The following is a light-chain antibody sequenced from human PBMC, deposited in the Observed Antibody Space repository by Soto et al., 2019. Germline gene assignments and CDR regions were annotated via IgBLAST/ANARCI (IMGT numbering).Light chain of an antibody. J-gene: IGKJ1*01. CDR2: GAS. CDR1: QSVSTD. Sequence: EIVLTQSPGTLSLSPGERATLSCMASQSVSTDLAWYQQKPGQAPRLLIFGASTRATGIPARFSGSGSGTEFILTISSLQSEDSAVYYCHQYNYWPPETFGQGTKVDIK. CDR3: HQYNYWPPET. V-gene: IGKV3-15*01.